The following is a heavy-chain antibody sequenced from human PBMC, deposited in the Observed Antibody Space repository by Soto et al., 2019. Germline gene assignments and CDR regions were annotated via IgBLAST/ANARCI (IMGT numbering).Heavy chain of an antibody. V-gene: IGHV3-74*01. J-gene: IGHJ4*02. Sequence: PGGSLRLSCAASGFTFSSYWMHWVRQAPGKGLVWVSRTNEDGSTINYADSVKGRFTISRDNAKNTLYLEMNSLRAEDTAVYYCTRDRGGRGGYWGPGTLVTVSS. D-gene: IGHD3-16*01. CDR3: TRDRGGRGGY. CDR2: TNEDGSTI. CDR1: GFTFSSYW.